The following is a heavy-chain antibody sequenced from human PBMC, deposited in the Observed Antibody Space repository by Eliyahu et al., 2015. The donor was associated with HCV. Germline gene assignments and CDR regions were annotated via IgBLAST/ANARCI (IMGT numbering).Heavy chain of an antibody. CDR1: GFTFSNHP. D-gene: IGHD1-26*01. CDR3: ARGYTGSCIDK. V-gene: IGHV3-30*04. J-gene: IGHJ4*02. Sequence: QVQLVESGGGVVQPGGSLXLSXAASGFTFSNHPMXWLRXGPGEGVEWVALISYDENNEYYLDSVKGRFTISRDNLKNMVYLQMNSLRAEDTAIYYCARGYTGSCIDKWGQGTLVTVSS. CDR2: ISYDENNE.